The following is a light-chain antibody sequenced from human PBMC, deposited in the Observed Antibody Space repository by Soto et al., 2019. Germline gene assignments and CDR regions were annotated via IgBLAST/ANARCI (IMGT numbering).Light chain of an antibody. J-gene: IGLJ2*01. CDR1: SSDVGGYNY. CDR3: SSYTSSSTQVV. Sequence: QSALTQPASVSGSPGQSITISCTGTSSDVGGYNYVSWYQQHPGKAPKLMIYDVSNRPSGVSNRFSGSKSGNTASLTISGLQAEDEADYYCSSYTSSSTQVVFGGWTKLTVL. CDR2: DVS. V-gene: IGLV2-14*01.